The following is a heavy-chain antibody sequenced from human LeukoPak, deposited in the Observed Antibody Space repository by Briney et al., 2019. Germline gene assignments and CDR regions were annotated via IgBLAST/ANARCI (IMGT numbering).Heavy chain of an antibody. Sequence: TLGTLSPPRPVSGGALNRSKLYWGWVPPPPREGVGWVGGIFFSGGTYYNPSLKSRVTISVDTSKNQFSLKLSSVTAADTAVYYCARGGYDPYYYDSSGYLDYGMDVWGQGTTVTVSS. CDR2: IFFSGGT. D-gene: IGHD3-22*01. V-gene: IGHV4-39*01. J-gene: IGHJ6*02. CDR1: GGALNRSKLY. CDR3: ARGGYDPYYYDSSGYLDYGMDV.